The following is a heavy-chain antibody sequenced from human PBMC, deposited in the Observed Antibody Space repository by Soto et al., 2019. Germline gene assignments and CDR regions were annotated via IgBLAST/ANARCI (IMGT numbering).Heavy chain of an antibody. J-gene: IGHJ4*02. CDR1: GYSLTSYW. CDR2: IYPGDSDT. V-gene: IGHV5-51*01. Sequence: GESLKISCKGSGYSLTSYWIGWVRQMPGKGLEWMGIIYPGDSDTRYSPSFQGQVTISADKSISTAYLQWSSLKASDTAMYYCASFHYDSSGYYQDFDYWGQGTLVTVSS. D-gene: IGHD3-22*01. CDR3: ASFHYDSSGYYQDFDY.